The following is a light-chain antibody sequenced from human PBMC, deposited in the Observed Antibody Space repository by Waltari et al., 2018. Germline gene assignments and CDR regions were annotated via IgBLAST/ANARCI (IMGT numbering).Light chain of an antibody. CDR1: QSVGRS. CDR2: DAS. Sequence: EIVLTQSPATLSLSPGDRATLSCTASQSVGRSLSWYQQKPGQPPRLLIYDASTRATGIPARICGSGSGTDFTLTIGSLEPEDFAVYFCLQRSNWPPTFGGGTTVEIK. V-gene: IGKV3-11*01. CDR3: LQRSNWPPT. J-gene: IGKJ4*01.